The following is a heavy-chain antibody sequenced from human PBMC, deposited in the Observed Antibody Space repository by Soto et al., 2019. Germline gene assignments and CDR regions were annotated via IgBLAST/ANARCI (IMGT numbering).Heavy chain of an antibody. V-gene: IGHV1-8*01. CDR2: MNPNSGNT. Sequence: QVQLVQSGAEVKKPGASVKVSCKASGYTFTSYDINWVRQATGQGLEWMGWMNPNSGNTGNAQKFQGRVTMTRNTSISTAYMKLSSLRSEDKAEYYCVRGIWGCTNGVCNNWHYWGQENLVTVSS. CDR1: GYTFTSYD. CDR3: VRGIWGCTNGVCNNWHY. J-gene: IGHJ4*02. D-gene: IGHD2-8*01.